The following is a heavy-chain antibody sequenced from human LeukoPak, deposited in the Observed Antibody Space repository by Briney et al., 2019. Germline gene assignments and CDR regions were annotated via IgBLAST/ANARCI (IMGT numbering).Heavy chain of an antibody. D-gene: IGHD3-3*01. Sequence: GGSLRLSCAASGFTFSSYSMNWVRQAPGKGLEWVSYISSSSSTIYYADSVKGRFTISRDNAKNSLYLQMNSLRAEDTAVCYCARFNLRFLEWLLEFDYWGQGTLVTVSS. CDR1: GFTFSSYS. CDR3: ARFNLRFLEWLLEFDY. J-gene: IGHJ4*02. CDR2: ISSSSSTI. V-gene: IGHV3-48*04.